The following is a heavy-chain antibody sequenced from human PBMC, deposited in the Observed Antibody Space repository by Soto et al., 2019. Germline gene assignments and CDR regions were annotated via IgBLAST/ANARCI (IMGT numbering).Heavy chain of an antibody. V-gene: IGHV3-30-3*01. CDR2: ISYDGSNK. Sequence: PGGSLRLSCAASGFTFSSYAMHWVRQAPGKGLEWVAVISYDGSNKYYADSVKGRFTISRDNSKNTLYLQMNSLRAEDTAVYYCARNTYYDFWSGYSPYYYYGMDVWGQGTTVTVSS. D-gene: IGHD3-3*01. CDR1: GFTFSSYA. J-gene: IGHJ6*02. CDR3: ARNTYYDFWSGYSPYYYYGMDV.